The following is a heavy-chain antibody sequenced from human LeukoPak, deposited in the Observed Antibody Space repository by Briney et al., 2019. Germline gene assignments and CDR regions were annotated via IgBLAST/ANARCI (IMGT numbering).Heavy chain of an antibody. J-gene: IGHJ3*02. D-gene: IGHD3-22*01. V-gene: IGHV4-39*01. CDR3: ARPGDYYDSSGYYSRAFDI. CDR1: GGSISSSSYY. CDR2: IYYSGTT. Sequence: PSETLSLTCTVSGGSISSSSYYWGWIRQPPGKGLEWIGSIYYSGTTYYNPSLKSRVTISVDTSKNQFSLKLSSVTAADTAVYYCARPGDYYDSSGYYSRAFDIWGQGTVVTVSS.